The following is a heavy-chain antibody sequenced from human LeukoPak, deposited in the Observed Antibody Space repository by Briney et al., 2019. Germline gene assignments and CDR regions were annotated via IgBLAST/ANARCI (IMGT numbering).Heavy chain of an antibody. Sequence: PGGSLRLSCAASGFTFSSYGMHWVRQAPGKGLEWVAVISYDGSITYYADSVKGRFTISRDNSKNTLSLQMNSLRAEDTAVYYCARGHQGGHDAFDIWGQGTMVTVSS. V-gene: IGHV3-30*03. CDR2: ISYDGSIT. J-gene: IGHJ3*02. CDR3: ARGHQGGHDAFDI. CDR1: GFTFSSYG. D-gene: IGHD1-26*01.